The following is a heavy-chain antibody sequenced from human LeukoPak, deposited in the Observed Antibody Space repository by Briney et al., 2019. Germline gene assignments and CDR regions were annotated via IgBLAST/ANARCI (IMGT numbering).Heavy chain of an antibody. J-gene: IGHJ4*02. D-gene: IGHD3-16*01. CDR1: GGSFSGYY. V-gene: IGHV3-53*01. CDR2: VYSGGTT. Sequence: ETLSLTCAVYGGSFSGYYWSWVRQAPGKGLEWVSIVYSGGTTYYADSVKGRFTISRDNSKNTLYLQMNTLRAEDTAVYYCASHWGGYWGQGTLVTVSS. CDR3: ASHWGGY.